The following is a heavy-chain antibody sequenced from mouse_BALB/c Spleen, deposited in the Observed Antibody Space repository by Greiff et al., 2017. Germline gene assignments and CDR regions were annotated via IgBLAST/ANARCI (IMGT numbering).Heavy chain of an antibody. CDR1: GFSLTSYG. Sequence: VQLVESGPGLVQPSQSLSITCTVSGFSLTSYGVHWVRQSPGKGLEWLGVIWSGGSTDYNAAFISRLSISKDNSKSQVFFKMNSLQANDTAIYYCARRPAYYGNYGYFDVWGAGTTVTVSS. CDR2: IWSGGST. V-gene: IGHV2-2*02. J-gene: IGHJ1*01. D-gene: IGHD2-10*01. CDR3: ARRPAYYGNYGYFDV.